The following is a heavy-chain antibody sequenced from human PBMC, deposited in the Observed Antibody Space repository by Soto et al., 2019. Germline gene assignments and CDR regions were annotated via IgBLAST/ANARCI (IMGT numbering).Heavy chain of an antibody. CDR1: GYTFTDYY. CDR3: ARRDRSGSFDY. D-gene: IGHD5-12*01. J-gene: IGHJ4*02. V-gene: IGHV1-2*02. CDR2: INPKSGLT. Sequence: ASVKVSCKASGYTFTDYYIHWVRLAPGQGLDWMGWINPKSGLTSHAQNFRGRVTMTRDTSISTVYMELNRLTSDDRAIYYCARRDRSGSFDYWGQGTLVTVSS.